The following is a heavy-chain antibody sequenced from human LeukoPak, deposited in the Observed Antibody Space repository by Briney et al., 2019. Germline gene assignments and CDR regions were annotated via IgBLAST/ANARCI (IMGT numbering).Heavy chain of an antibody. Sequence: PGGSLRLSCVASGFSFSLYSMNWVRQTPGKGLEWVSHISSSSSTIYYADSVKGRFTISRDNAKNSLYLQMDSLRVEDAAVYFCARDGSNIAVAAEFYFDYWGQGTLVTVSS. J-gene: IGHJ4*02. CDR1: GFSFSLYS. D-gene: IGHD6-19*01. V-gene: IGHV3-48*01. CDR3: ARDGSNIAVAAEFYFDY. CDR2: ISSSSSTI.